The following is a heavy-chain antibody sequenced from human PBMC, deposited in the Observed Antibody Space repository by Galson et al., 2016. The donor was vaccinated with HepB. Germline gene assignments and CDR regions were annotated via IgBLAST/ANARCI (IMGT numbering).Heavy chain of an antibody. D-gene: IGHD3-22*01. V-gene: IGHV3-21*01. CDR3: ASERLDSSGYSSPGAFEI. CDR2: ISRGGTYT. CDR1: GITLRGYA. Sequence: SLRLSCAASGITLRGYAMNWVRQAPGKGLDWVSCISRGGTYTYYADSVKGRFTVSRDNAKNSLYLQMNNLRAEDTALYYCASERLDSSGYSSPGAFEIWGLGTMVTVSS. J-gene: IGHJ3*02.